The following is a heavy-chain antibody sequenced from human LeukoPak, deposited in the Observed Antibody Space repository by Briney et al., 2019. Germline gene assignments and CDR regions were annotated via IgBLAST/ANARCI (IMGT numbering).Heavy chain of an antibody. V-gene: IGHV3-30*02. D-gene: IGHD6-13*01. J-gene: IGHJ4*02. CDR3: AKEAYSSSWYHHAYFDY. Sequence: GGSLRLSCAASGFTFSSYGMHWVRQAPGKGLEWVAFIRYDGSNKYYADSVKGRFTISRDNSKNTLYLQMNSLRAEDTAVYYCAKEAYSSSWYHHAYFDYWGQGTLVTVSS. CDR2: IRYDGSNK. CDR1: GFTFSSYG.